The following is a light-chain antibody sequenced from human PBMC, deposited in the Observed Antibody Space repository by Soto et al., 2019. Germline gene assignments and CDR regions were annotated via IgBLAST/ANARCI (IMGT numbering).Light chain of an antibody. V-gene: IGLV2-14*01. J-gene: IGLJ2*01. Sequence: QSALTQPASVSGSPGQSITISCTGTSSDVGGYNYVSWYQQHPGKAPKLMIYDVSNRPSGVSNRFSGSKSGNTASLTIAGLQAEEEDDYYCSSYTSSSTLVVFGGGTTLTVL. CDR2: DVS. CDR1: SSDVGGYNY. CDR3: SSYTSSSTLVV.